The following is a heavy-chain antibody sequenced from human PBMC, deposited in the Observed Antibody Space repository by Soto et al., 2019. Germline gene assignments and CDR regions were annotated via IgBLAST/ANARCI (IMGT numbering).Heavy chain of an antibody. D-gene: IGHD3-10*01. Sequence: PSETLSLTCAVSGGSISSGGYSWSWIRQPPGKGLEWIGYIYHSGSTYYNPSLKSRVTISVDRSKNQFSLKLSSVTAADTAVYYCATGGGRFNYGMDVWGQGTTVTAP. CDR1: GGSISSGGYS. V-gene: IGHV4-30-2*01. J-gene: IGHJ6*02. CDR3: ATGGGRFNYGMDV. CDR2: IYHSGST.